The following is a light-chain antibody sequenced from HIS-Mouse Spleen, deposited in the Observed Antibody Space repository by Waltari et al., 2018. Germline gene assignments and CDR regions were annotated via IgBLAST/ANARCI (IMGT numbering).Light chain of an antibody. Sequence: SYELTQPPSVSVSPGQTARITCSGDALPKKYAYWYQQKSGQAPVLVIYWDSKRPSGFPEGFSGSSSGQMATLTISGAQVEDEADYYCYSTDSSGNHRVFGGGTKLTVL. J-gene: IGLJ2*01. CDR2: WDS. CDR3: YSTDSSGNHRV. CDR1: ALPKKY. V-gene: IGLV3-10*01.